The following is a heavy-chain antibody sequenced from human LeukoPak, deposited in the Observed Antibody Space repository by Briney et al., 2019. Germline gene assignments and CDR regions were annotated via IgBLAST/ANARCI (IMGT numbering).Heavy chain of an antibody. J-gene: IGHJ4*02. CDR2: ITRSSRII. CDR1: GFTFSNFE. Sequence: GGSLRLSCAASGFTFSNFEMNWVRQIPGKGLEWLSFITRSSRIIYYADSVKGRFTISRDNANNSLHLQMNSLRAEDTAVYYCARASAPEGSDYWGQGTLVTVSS. CDR3: ARASAPEGSDY. D-gene: IGHD2-2*01. V-gene: IGHV3-48*03.